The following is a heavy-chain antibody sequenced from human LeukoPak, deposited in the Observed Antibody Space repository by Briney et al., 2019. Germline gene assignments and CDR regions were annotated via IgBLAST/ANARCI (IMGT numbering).Heavy chain of an antibody. J-gene: IGHJ3*02. Sequence: SETLSLTCTVSGGSISSGSYYWSWIRQPAGKGLEWIGRIYTSGSTNYNPSLQSRVTISVDTSKNQFSLKLSSVTAADTAVYYCAREIYCGGDCYLATGAFDIWGQGTMVTVSS. CDR3: AREIYCGGDCYLATGAFDI. V-gene: IGHV4-61*02. CDR1: GGSISSGSYY. CDR2: IYTSGST. D-gene: IGHD2-21*02.